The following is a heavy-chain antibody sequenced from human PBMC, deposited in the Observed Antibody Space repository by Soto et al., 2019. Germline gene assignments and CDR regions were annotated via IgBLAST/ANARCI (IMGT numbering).Heavy chain of an antibody. Sequence: GGSLRLSCAASGFTFSSYAMSWVRQAPGKGLEWVANIKQDGSEKYYVDSVKGRFTISRDNAQRSLYLQMNSLRAEDTAVYFCAAGKTLGYWGRGTLVTVSS. CDR2: IKQDGSEK. CDR1: GFTFSSYA. CDR3: AAGKTLGY. J-gene: IGHJ4*02. D-gene: IGHD7-27*01. V-gene: IGHV3-7*01.